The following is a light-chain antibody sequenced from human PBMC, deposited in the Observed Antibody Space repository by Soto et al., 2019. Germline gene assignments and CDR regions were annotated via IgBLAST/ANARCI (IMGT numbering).Light chain of an antibody. V-gene: IGLV2-14*01. CDR2: EVS. J-gene: IGLJ1*01. Sequence: QSALTQPASVSGSPGQSITISCTGTSSGIRDYNYVSWYQQLPGNAPKLIMYEVSNRPSGISNRFSGSKSGSTASLTISGLQAEDEADYYCSSKSPDFFGTGTKVTVL. CDR3: SSKSPDF. CDR1: SSGIRDYNY.